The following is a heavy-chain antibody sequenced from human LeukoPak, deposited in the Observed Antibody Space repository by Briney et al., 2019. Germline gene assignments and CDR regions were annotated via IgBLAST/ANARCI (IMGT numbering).Heavy chain of an antibody. V-gene: IGHV4-61*02. CDR3: ARGSIAVPGISAFDI. D-gene: IGHD6-19*01. Sequence: PSQTLSLTCTVSGGSISSGSYYWSWIRQPAGKGLEWIGRIYTSGSTNYNPSLKSRVTISVDTSKNQFSLKLSSVTAADTAVYYCARGSIAVPGISAFDIWGQGTMVTVSS. J-gene: IGHJ3*02. CDR1: GGSISSGSYY. CDR2: IYTSGST.